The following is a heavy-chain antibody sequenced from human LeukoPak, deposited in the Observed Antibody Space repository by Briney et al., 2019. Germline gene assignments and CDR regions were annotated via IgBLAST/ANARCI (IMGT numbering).Heavy chain of an antibody. Sequence: SETLSLTCTVSGGSISISSYFWVWIRQPPGKGLEWIGSIYYSGSTYYNPSLKSRVTMSVDTSKNQLSLKLSSVTAADTAVYYCARLTYGDNSESYFDYWGQGTLVTVSS. J-gene: IGHJ4*02. CDR2: IYYSGST. CDR3: ARLTYGDNSESYFDY. CDR1: GGSISISSYF. D-gene: IGHD4-23*01. V-gene: IGHV4-39*07.